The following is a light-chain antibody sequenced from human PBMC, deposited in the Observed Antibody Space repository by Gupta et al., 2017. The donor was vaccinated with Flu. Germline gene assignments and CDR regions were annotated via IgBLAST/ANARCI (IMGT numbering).Light chain of an antibody. Sequence: NLVLTPPHSESESPGKTVTISCTRSSGSIANNYVQWYQQRPGSAPTTVIYEGDQRPSGVPDRFSGSVDSSSNSASLTISGLKTEDEADYYCHSYDSSNHWVFGGGTKLTVL. CDR3: HSYDSSNHWV. CDR2: EGD. J-gene: IGLJ3*02. CDR1: SGSIANNY. V-gene: IGLV6-57*03.